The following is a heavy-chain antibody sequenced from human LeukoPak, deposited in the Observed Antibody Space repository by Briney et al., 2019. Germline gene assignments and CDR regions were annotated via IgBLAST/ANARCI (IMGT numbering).Heavy chain of an antibody. V-gene: IGHV3-21*04. CDR2: ISSSGTYT. CDR1: GFTFSDYS. CDR3: ARVQWLRFDCCES. Sequence: GGSLRLSCAASGFTFSDYSMNWVRQAPETGLEWVSSISSSGTYTYYADSVKGRFTISRDNAKNSLYLQMNSLRAEDTAVYYCARVQWLRFDCCESWGQGTLVTVSS. D-gene: IGHD5-12*01. J-gene: IGHJ4*02.